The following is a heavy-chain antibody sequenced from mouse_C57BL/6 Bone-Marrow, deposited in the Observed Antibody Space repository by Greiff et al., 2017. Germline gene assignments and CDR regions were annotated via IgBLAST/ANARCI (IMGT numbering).Heavy chain of an antibody. Sequence: EVQLQQSGPELVKPGASVKISCKASGYSFTSYYMHWVKQSPVQSLEWIGNINPSTGGTNYNQKFKAKATLTVDTSSSTAYMELRSLTSEDSAVYFCARWNDNSSSDGDYGGQGTTRTVSS. V-gene: IGHV1-42*01. J-gene: IGHJ2*01. CDR3: ARWNDNSSSDGDY. CDR1: GYSFTSYY. D-gene: IGHD1-1*01. CDR2: INPSTGGT.